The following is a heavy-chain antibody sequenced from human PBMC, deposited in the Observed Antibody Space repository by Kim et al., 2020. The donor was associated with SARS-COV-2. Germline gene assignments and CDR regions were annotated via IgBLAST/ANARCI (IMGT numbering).Heavy chain of an antibody. J-gene: IGHJ5*02. V-gene: IGHV4-61*01. Sequence: SKTLSLTCTVSGGSVSSGSYYWSWIRQPPGKGLEWIGYIYYSGSTNYNPSLKSRVTVSVDTSKNQFSLKLSSVTAADTAVYYCARTLGYCSSTSCFNWFDPWGQGTLVTVSS. CDR1: GGSVSSGSYY. CDR2: IYYSGST. CDR3: ARTLGYCSSTSCFNWFDP. D-gene: IGHD2-2*01.